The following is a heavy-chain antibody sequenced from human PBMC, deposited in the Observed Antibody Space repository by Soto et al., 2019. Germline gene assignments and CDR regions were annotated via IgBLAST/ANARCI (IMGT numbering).Heavy chain of an antibody. D-gene: IGHD5-18*01. Sequence: GGSLSLSCAASRFAVSCYAMGWVRPAAGKGLEWVSAMSCGGDSTYYSDAVKGRFTISRDNAKNTLYLQMNSLRAEDTDVDYCAKDSRAGWIPGYYFDYWGQGTLVTVSS. V-gene: IGHV3-23*01. CDR1: RFAVSCYA. J-gene: IGHJ4*02. CDR3: AKDSRAGWIPGYYFDY. CDR2: MSCGGDST.